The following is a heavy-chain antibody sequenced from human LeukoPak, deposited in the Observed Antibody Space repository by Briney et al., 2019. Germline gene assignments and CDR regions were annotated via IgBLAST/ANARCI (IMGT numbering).Heavy chain of an antibody. V-gene: IGHV3-30*18. CDR2: ISYDGSNK. J-gene: IGHJ4*02. CDR1: GFTFSSYG. Sequence: PGGSLRLSCAASGFTFSSYGMHWVRQAPGKGLEWVAVISYDGSNKYYADSVKGRFTISRDNSKNTLYLQMNSLRAEDTAVYHCAKDHITVTTSYYFDYWGQGTLVTVSS. CDR3: AKDHITVTTSYYFDY. D-gene: IGHD4-17*01.